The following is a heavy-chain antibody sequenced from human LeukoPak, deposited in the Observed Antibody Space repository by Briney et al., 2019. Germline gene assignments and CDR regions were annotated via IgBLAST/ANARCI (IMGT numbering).Heavy chain of an antibody. CDR1: GYTFTGYY. J-gene: IGHJ4*02. V-gene: IGHV1-2*02. Sequence: ASVKVSCKASGYTFTGYYMHWVRQAPGQGLEWMGWINPNSGGTNYAQKFQGRVTMTRDTSISTAYMELSRLRSDDTAVYYCATHSPNSSSLGYWGQGTLVTVSS. CDR2: INPNSGGT. CDR3: ATHSPNSSSLGY. D-gene: IGHD6-13*01.